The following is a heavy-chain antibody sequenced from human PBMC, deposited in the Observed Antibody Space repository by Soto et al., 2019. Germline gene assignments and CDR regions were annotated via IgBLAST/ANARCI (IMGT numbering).Heavy chain of an antibody. Sequence: ASVKVSCKASGYTFTSYAMHWVRQAPGQRLEWMGWINAGNGNTKYSQKFQGRVTITRDTSASTAYMELSSLRSEDTAVYYCARGDYYDNTGPFSDAFDIWGQGTMVTVSS. J-gene: IGHJ3*02. CDR3: ARGDYYDNTGPFSDAFDI. D-gene: IGHD3-22*01. V-gene: IGHV1-3*01. CDR1: GYTFTSYA. CDR2: INAGNGNT.